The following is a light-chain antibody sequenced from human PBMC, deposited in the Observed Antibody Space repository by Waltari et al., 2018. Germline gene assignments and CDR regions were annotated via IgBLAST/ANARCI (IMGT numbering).Light chain of an antibody. V-gene: IGLV1-36*01. CDR1: SNNVGKSV. CDR2: GNS. J-gene: IGLJ2*01. Sequence: QSALTQEASVSGTVGQQVTLSFPGTSNNVGKSVVGWYQQTSHGVLKTVMFGNSLPSGIPDRFSGSKSGTTASLTISGLQPEDESNYYCSTWDFSLSGLLFGGGTKLTVL. CDR3: STWDFSLSGLL.